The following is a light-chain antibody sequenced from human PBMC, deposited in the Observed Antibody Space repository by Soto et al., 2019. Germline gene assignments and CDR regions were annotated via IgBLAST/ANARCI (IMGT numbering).Light chain of an antibody. V-gene: IGKV3D-15*01. Sequence: EIVLTQSPGTPSLSPGERATLSCRASPSVSGSNLAWYQQKPGQAPRLLIYDASHRATGIPARFSGSGSGTEFTLTISSLQSEDSAIYYCQQYNVWPPITFGQGTRLEIK. CDR3: QQYNVWPPIT. CDR2: DAS. CDR1: PSVSGSN. J-gene: IGKJ5*01.